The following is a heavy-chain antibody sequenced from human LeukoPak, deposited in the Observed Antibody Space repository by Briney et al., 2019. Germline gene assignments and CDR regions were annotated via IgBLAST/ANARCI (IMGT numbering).Heavy chain of an antibody. CDR1: GFTFSSYA. D-gene: IGHD5-18*01. CDR3: ARDRGWIQHDI. Sequence: QSGGSLRLSCAASGFTFSSYAMSWVRQAPGKGLAWVSTISGGSGSTYCADSVKGRFTISRDNSKNTLYLQMNSLRDEDTAVYYCARDRGWIQHDIWGQGTMVTVSS. J-gene: IGHJ3*02. CDR2: ISGGSGST. V-gene: IGHV3-23*01.